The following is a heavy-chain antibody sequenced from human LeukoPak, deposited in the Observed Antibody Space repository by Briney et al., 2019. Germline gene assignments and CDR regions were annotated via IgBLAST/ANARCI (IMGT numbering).Heavy chain of an antibody. CDR1: GFTFSSYA. V-gene: IGHV3-30-3*01. Sequence: GGSLRLSCAASGFTFSSYAMHWVRQAPGKGLEWVAVISYDGSNKYYADSVKGRFTISRDNSKNTLYLQMNSLRAEDTAVYYCARDWRYYYGSGSRIYDAFDIWGQGTTVTVSS. CDR3: ARDWRYYYGSGSRIYDAFDI. CDR2: ISYDGSNK. D-gene: IGHD3-10*01. J-gene: IGHJ3*02.